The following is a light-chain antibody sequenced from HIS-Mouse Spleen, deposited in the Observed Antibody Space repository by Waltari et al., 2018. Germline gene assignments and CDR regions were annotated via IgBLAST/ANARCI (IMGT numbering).Light chain of an antibody. J-gene: IGKJ2*01. CDR1: QSLLHSDGKTY. CDR3: MQGIHLS. V-gene: IGKV2-29*03. Sequence: DIVMTQTPLSLSVTPGHPASISCKSSQSLLHSDGKTYLDWYLQKPGQSPQILIYEDSRLFSGVPARFSGSVSGTDFTLKISRVEAEDVGVYCCMQGIHLSFGQGTKLEIK. CDR2: EDS.